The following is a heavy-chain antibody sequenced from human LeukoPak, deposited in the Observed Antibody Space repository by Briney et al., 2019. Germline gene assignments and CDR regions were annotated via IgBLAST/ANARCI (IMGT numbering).Heavy chain of an antibody. CDR3: GRLRASLDY. V-gene: IGHV3-9*01. CDR1: GFTFDDYA. CDR2: ISWNSGSI. D-gene: IGHD3-10*01. J-gene: IGHJ4*02. Sequence: GGSLRLSCAASGFTFDDYAMHWVRQAPGKGLEWVSGISWNSGSIGYADSVKGRFAVSRDNAKNSLYLQMNSLRAEDTAVYYCGRLRASLDYWGQGTLVTVSS.